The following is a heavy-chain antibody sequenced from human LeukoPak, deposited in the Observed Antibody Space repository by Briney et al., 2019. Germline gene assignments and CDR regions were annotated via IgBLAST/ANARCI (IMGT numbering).Heavy chain of an antibody. CDR1: GYTFTVYY. CDR3: ARDHHPIDRRSGWYSEFVP. D-gene: IGHD6-19*01. CDR2: INPNIGGT. Sequence: ASVKLSCKASGYTFTVYYMHWVRLPPGQGLESMGWINPNIGGTNYAQKFQGRVTMTRDTSISTAYMELSRLRSDDTAVYYCARDHHPIDRRSGWYSEFVPWGQGTLVTVSS. J-gene: IGHJ5*02. V-gene: IGHV1-2*02.